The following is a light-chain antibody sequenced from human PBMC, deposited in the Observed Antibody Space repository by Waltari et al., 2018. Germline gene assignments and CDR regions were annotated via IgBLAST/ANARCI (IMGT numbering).Light chain of an antibody. J-gene: IGLJ2*01. V-gene: IGLV2-23*02. CDR1: SIDVGSFNL. CDR3: CSYGGSSTFVI. Sequence: SALTQLASVSGSPEQSITISCTGPSIDVGSFNLFSWYQQHQNKAPKLMIYQVSKRPSGLSNRFSGSKSGNTASLTISGLQAEDEAEYYCCSYGGSSTFVIFGGGTKLTVL. CDR2: QVS.